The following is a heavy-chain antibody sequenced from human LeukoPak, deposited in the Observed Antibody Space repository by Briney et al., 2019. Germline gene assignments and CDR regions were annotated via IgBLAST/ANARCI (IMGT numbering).Heavy chain of an antibody. V-gene: IGHV4-39*07. CDR2: IYYSGST. Sequence: SETLSLTCTVSGGSISSSSYYWGWIRQPPGKGLEWIGSIYYSGSTYYNPSLKSRVTISVDTSKNQFSLKLSSVTAADTAAYYCARDPDTAMAFDYWGQGTLVTVSS. CDR3: ARDPDTAMAFDY. D-gene: IGHD5-18*01. J-gene: IGHJ4*02. CDR1: GGSISSSSYY.